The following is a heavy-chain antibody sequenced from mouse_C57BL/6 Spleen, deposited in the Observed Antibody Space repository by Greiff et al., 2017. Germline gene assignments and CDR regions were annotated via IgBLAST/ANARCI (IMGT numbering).Heavy chain of an antibody. CDR1: GYTFTDYY. Sequence: VQLQQSGAELVRPGASVKLSCKASGYTFTDYYINWVKQRPGQGLEWIARIYPGSGNTYYTEKFNGQATLTAEKSSSTAYMQLSSLTSEDSAVYLCARHDYDEYWGQGTTLTVSS. CDR3: ARHDYDEY. D-gene: IGHD2-4*01. CDR2: IYPGSGNT. J-gene: IGHJ2*01. V-gene: IGHV1-76*01.